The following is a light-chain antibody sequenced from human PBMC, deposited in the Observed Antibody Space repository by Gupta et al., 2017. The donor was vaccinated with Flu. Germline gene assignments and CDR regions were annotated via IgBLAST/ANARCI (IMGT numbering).Light chain of an antibody. CDR1: DGHSSYA. V-gene: IGLV4-69*01. Sequence: QLVLTQSPSASASLGASVKPTCTLSDGHSSYAIAWHQQQTEKGPRYLMKLNSDGSHTKGAGTPDRSSASSSGAAPTLTISSLQAWDDDEYYCQTWGTGIRVFGGGTKLTVL. J-gene: IGLJ3*02. CDR3: QTWGTGIRV. CDR2: LNSDGSH.